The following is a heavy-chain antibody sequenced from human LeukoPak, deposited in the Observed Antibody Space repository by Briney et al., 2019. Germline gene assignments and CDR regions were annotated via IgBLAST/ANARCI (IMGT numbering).Heavy chain of an antibody. CDR1: GASITSYY. D-gene: IGHD2-2*01. Sequence: SETLSLTCTVSGASITSYYWSWIRQPPGKGPEWLASSYYSGTTHYNPSLKSRVTMSVDTSKSQFSLNLSSVIAADTAVYYCARHVGYCSSTRCNSRFDPWGQGTLVTVSS. CDR2: SYYSGTT. CDR3: ARHVGYCSSTRCNSRFDP. J-gene: IGHJ5*02. V-gene: IGHV4-59*01.